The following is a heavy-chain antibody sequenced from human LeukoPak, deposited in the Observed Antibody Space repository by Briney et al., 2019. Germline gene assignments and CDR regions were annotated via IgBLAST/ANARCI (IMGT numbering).Heavy chain of an antibody. CDR2: IKQDGSEK. D-gene: IGHD6-13*01. CDR1: GYTFTGYY. V-gene: IGHV3-7*02. J-gene: IGHJ3*02. Sequence: SCKTSGYTFTGYYMFWVRQAPGQGLEWMANIKQDGSEKYYVDSVKGRFTISRDNAKNSLYLQMNSLRAEDTAVYYCARSGSKNSSSWYDAFDIWGQGTMVTVSS. CDR3: ARSGSKNSSSWYDAFDI.